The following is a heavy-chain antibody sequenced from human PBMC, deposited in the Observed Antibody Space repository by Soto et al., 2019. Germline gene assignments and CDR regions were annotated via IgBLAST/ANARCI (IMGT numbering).Heavy chain of an antibody. CDR1: GYSFTSYW. V-gene: IGHV5-51*01. Sequence: GESLKISCTGVGYSFTSYWIGWVRQMPGKGLEWMGIIYPGDSDTRYSPSFQGQVTISADKSISTVYLQWSSLKALDTAMYYCARGYCTTNICDPWFDPWGQGTLVTVSS. CDR2: IYPGDSDT. J-gene: IGHJ5*02. D-gene: IGHD2-8*01. CDR3: ARGYCTTNICDPWFDP.